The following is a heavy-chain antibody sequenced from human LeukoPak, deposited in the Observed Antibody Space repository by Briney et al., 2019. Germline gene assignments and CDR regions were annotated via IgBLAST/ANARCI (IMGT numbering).Heavy chain of an antibody. CDR3: ARTRGTGIQLWSD. D-gene: IGHD5-18*01. Sequence: SETLSLTCTVSSGSISSSSYYWGWIRQPPGKGLEWIGSIYYSGSTNYNPSLKSRVTISVDTSKDQFSLKLSSVTAADTAVYYCARTRGTGIQLWSDWGQGTLVTVSS. J-gene: IGHJ4*02. CDR2: IYYSGST. CDR1: SGSISSSSYY. V-gene: IGHV4-39*07.